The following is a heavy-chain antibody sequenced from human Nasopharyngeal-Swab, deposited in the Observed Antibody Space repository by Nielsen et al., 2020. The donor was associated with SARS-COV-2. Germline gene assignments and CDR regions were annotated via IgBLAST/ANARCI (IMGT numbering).Heavy chain of an antibody. J-gene: IGHJ3*02. V-gene: IGHV4-34*01. Sequence: SETLSLTCAVYGGSFSGYYWSWIRQPPGKGLEWIGEINHSGSTNYNPSLKSRVTISVDTSKNKFSLTLSSVTAADTAVYYCARLPLDRWGYCSSTSCYEDAFDIWGQGTMVTVSS. D-gene: IGHD2-2*01. CDR3: ARLPLDRWGYCSSTSCYEDAFDI. CDR2: INHSGST. CDR1: GGSFSGYY.